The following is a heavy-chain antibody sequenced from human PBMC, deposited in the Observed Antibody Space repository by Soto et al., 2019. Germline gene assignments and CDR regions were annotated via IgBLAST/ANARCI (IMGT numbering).Heavy chain of an antibody. CDR3: ARVRCFNGLCHTADYGMDV. Sequence: QVQLVQSGAEVKKPGSSVKVSCKASGDVFRSYGINWVRQAPGQGLEWMGGIIPISGTTNYAQKFQGRVAITADESTETVYMELSRLRSEDTAVYFCARVRCFNGLCHTADYGMDVWGQGTTVAVSS. J-gene: IGHJ6*02. V-gene: IGHV1-69*01. CDR1: GDVFRSYG. D-gene: IGHD2-8*01. CDR2: IIPISGTT.